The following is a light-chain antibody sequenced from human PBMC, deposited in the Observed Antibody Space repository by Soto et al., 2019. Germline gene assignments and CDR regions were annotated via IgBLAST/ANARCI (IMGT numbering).Light chain of an antibody. Sequence: DIQMTQSPSTLSASVGDRVTITCRASQSISSWLAWYQQKPGKAPKLLLYKASSLESGVPSRFSGSGSGTAFTLTISSLQPDDFATYYCQQYNSYSRTFGQGTKVEIK. CDR2: KAS. CDR1: QSISSW. J-gene: IGKJ1*01. CDR3: QQYNSYSRT. V-gene: IGKV1-5*03.